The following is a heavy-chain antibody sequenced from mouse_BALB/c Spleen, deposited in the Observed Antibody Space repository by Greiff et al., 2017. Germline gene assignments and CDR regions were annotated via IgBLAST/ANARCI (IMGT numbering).Heavy chain of an antibody. V-gene: IGHV14-4*02. D-gene: IGHD2-1*01. J-gene: IGHJ2*01. CDR3: ARDGKGY. Sequence: EVQLQQSGAELVRSGASVKLSCTASGFNIKDYYMHWVKQRPEQGLEWIGWIDPENGDTEYAPKFQGKATMTADTSSSTAYMQLSSLTSVDSAVYFCARDGKGYWGQGTTLTVSS. CDR1: GFNIKDYY. CDR2: IDPENGDT.